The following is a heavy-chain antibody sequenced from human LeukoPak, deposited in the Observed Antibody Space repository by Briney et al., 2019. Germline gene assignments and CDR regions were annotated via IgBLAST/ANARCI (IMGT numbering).Heavy chain of an antibody. J-gene: IGHJ4*02. CDR3: ARGSSIDY. CDR2: IIPIFGTA. V-gene: IGHV1-69*13. CDR1: GYTFTGYY. Sequence: ASVKVSCKASGYTFTGYYMHWVRQAPGQGLEWMGGIIPIFGTANYAQKFQGRVTITADESTSTAYMELSSLRSEDTAVYYCARGSSIDYWGQGTLVTVSS.